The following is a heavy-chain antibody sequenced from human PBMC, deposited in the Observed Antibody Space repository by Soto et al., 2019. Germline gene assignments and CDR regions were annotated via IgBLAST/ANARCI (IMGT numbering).Heavy chain of an antibody. CDR3: ARAVNSGYPDTFDI. CDR2: VYYSGST. D-gene: IGHD5-12*01. Sequence: QVQLQESGPGLVRPSETLSLTCSVSGGSISNYYWNWIRQPPGKGLKWIGYVYYSGSTHFHPSLKSRVTMSVDTSKNHFSLNLSSVTAADAAIYYCARAVNSGYPDTFDIWGQGTRVTVAS. CDR1: GGSISNYY. V-gene: IGHV4-59*01. J-gene: IGHJ3*02.